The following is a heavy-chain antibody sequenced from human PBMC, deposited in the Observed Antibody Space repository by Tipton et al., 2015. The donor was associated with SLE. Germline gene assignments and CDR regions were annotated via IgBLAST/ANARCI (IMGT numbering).Heavy chain of an antibody. CDR1: GGSVSSSGYY. D-gene: IGHD6-13*01. Sequence: TLSLTCTVSGGSVSSSGYYWGWIRQPPGKGLEWIGTIHYSGRTYYNPSLKSRVTISLDTSKNQFSQKLSAVTAADTAMYYCARHAADATYYFDYWGQGTLVTVSS. CDR3: ARHAADATYYFDY. J-gene: IGHJ4*02. V-gene: IGHV4-39*01. CDR2: IHYSGRT.